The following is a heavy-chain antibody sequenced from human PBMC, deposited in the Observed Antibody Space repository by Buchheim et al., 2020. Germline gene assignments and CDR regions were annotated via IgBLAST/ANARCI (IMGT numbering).Heavy chain of an antibody. D-gene: IGHD5-24*01. V-gene: IGHV4-39*01. Sequence: QLQLQESGPGLVKPSETLSLTCTVSGDSIRSSSYYWGWIRQPPGKGLEWIGSISSSGNTYYNPSLKSRVIISVDTSKNQFSLKLSSVTATDTGVYFCAWHTGRGNYQTWGQGTL. J-gene: IGHJ5*02. CDR2: ISSSGNT. CDR3: AWHTGRGNYQT. CDR1: GDSIRSSSYY.